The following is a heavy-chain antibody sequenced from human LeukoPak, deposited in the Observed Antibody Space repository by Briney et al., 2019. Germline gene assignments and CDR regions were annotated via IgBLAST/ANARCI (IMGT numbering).Heavy chain of an antibody. Sequence: GGSLRLSCAASGFTVSSNYMSWVRQAPGKGLEWVSLFYSGVGTYYADSVRGRFTISRDISENTLYLQMNSLRAEDTAVYYCARIITMVRGVIIPPDYWGQGTLVTVSS. CDR3: ARIITMVRGVIIPPDY. D-gene: IGHD3-10*01. CDR1: GFTVSSNY. V-gene: IGHV3-53*01. CDR2: FYSGVGT. J-gene: IGHJ4*02.